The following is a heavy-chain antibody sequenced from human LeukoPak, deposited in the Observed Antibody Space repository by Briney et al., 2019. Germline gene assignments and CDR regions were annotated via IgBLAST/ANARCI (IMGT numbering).Heavy chain of an antibody. J-gene: IGHJ6*03. CDR1: GGSISSDNYS. Sequence: SETLSLTCTVSGGSISSDNYSWSWIRQPAGKGLEGIGRVYTSGSTNYNPSLKSRVTISVDTSKKQFSLKLSSVTAADTAVYYCARSWGSGYYYYMDVWGKGTTVTISS. CDR3: ARSWGSGYYYYMDV. D-gene: IGHD3-10*01. V-gene: IGHV4-61*02. CDR2: VYTSGST.